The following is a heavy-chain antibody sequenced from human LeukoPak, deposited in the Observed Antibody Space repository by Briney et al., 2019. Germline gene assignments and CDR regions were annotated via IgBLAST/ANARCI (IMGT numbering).Heavy chain of an antibody. CDR1: GYLFTSYW. Sequence: KFGASLQISCEGSGYLFTSYWIGWVRPLPGKGLGGMGIINPGDSDTRYSPSFQGQVTISAEKSISTAYLQWSSLKASDTAMYYCASPVRYSSSWYENWGQGTLVTVSS. CDR3: ASPVRYSSSWYEN. V-gene: IGHV5-51*01. J-gene: IGHJ4*02. D-gene: IGHD6-13*01. CDR2: INPGDSDT.